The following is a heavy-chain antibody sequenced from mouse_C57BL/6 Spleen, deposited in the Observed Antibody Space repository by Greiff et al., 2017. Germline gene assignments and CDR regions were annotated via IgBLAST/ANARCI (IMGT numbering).Heavy chain of an antibody. Sequence: VQLQASGPVLVKPGASVKMSCKASGYTFTDYYMNWVKQSHGKSLEWIGVINPYNGGTSYNQKFQGKATLTVDKSSSTAYMELNSLTSEDSAVYYCAREAPIAMDYWGQGTSVTVSS. CDR2: INPYNGGT. CDR3: AREAPIAMDY. J-gene: IGHJ4*01. V-gene: IGHV1-19*01. CDR1: GYTFTDYY.